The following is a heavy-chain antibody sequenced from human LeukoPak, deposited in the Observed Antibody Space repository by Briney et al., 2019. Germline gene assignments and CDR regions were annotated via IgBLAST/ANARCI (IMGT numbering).Heavy chain of an antibody. D-gene: IGHD2-2*01. CDR2: IYTSGST. Sequence: SETLSLTCTVSGGSISSYYWSWIRQPAGKGLEWIGRIYTSGSTNYNPSLKSRVTISVDKSKNQFSLKLSSVTAADTAVYYCARDGAYCSSTSCYEDYYYYMDVWGKGTTVTVPS. CDR1: GGSISSYY. J-gene: IGHJ6*03. V-gene: IGHV4-4*07. CDR3: ARDGAYCSSTSCYEDYYYYMDV.